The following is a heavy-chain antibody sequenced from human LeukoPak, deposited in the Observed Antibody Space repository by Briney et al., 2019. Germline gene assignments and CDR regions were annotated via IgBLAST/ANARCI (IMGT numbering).Heavy chain of an antibody. D-gene: IGHD6-19*01. CDR1: GGSISRGGYY. J-gene: IGHJ4*02. CDR2: IYDSEIT. V-gene: IGHV4-39*01. CDR3: ARHLSSGWSKYYFDY. Sequence: PSETLSLTCTVSGGSISRGGYYWTWIRQHPGKGLEWIGYIYDSEITYYNPSLKSRVTISVDTSKNQFSLKLSSVTAADTAVYFCARHLSSGWSKYYFDYWGQGTLVTVSS.